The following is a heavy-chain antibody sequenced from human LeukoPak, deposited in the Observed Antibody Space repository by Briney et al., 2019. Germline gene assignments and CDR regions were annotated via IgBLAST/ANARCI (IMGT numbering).Heavy chain of an antibody. CDR1: GGSISSSSYY. CDR3: ARLGLTGTTPSPFDY. Sequence: SETLSLTCTVSGGSISSSSYYWGWIRQPPGKGLEWIGSIYYSGSTYYNPSLKSRVTISVDTSKNQFSLKLSSVTAADTAVYYCARLGLTGTTPSPFDYWGQGTLVTVSS. J-gene: IGHJ4*02. D-gene: IGHD1-7*01. V-gene: IGHV4-39*01. CDR2: IYYSGST.